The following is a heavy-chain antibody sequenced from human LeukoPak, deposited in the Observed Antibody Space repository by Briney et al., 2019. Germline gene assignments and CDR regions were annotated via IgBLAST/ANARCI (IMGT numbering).Heavy chain of an antibody. CDR2: IIPILGIA. J-gene: IGHJ4*02. D-gene: IGHD3-10*01. V-gene: IGHV1-69*04. CDR3: AREMEYYYGSGSYTDFDY. Sequence: GASVKVSCKASGGTFSSYAISWVRQAPGQGLEWMGRIIPILGIANYAQKFQGRVTITADKSMSTAYMELSSLRSEDTAVYYCAREMEYYYGSGSYTDFDYWGQGTLVTVSS. CDR1: GGTFSSYA.